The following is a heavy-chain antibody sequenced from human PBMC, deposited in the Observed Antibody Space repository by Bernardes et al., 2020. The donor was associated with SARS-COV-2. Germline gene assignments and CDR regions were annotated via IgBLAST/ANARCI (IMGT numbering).Heavy chain of an antibody. CDR3: AKDRPDYDSLWYDPFDY. CDR1: GFTFSNNA. D-gene: IGHD3-22*01. CDR2: ISESGGAT. V-gene: IGHV3-23*01. Sequence: GGSLRLSCAASGFTFSNNAMSWVRQSPGEGLEWVSAISESGGATYYAGSVKGRFTISRDNSRNTLYLQMNSLRPEDTALYYCAKDRPDYDSLWYDPFDYWGQGTLVTVSS. J-gene: IGHJ4*02.